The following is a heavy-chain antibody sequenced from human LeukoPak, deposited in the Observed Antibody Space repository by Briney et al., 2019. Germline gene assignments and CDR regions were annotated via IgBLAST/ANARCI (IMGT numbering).Heavy chain of an antibody. CDR1: GGSISSHY. D-gene: IGHD6-6*01. CDR3: ARGGEYSSSSGLFDF. V-gene: IGHV4-4*07. J-gene: IGHJ4*02. Sequence: PSETLSLTCTVSGGSISSHYWSWIRQPAGKGLEWIGRIYTSGSTNYNPSLKSRVTMSVDTSKNQFSLKLSSVTAADTAVYYCARGGEYSSSSGLFDFWGQGTLVTVSS. CDR2: IYTSGST.